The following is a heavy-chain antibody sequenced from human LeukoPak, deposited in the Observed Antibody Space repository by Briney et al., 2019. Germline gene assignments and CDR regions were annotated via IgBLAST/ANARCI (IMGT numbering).Heavy chain of an antibody. CDR1: GYSLTELS. J-gene: IGHJ4*02. Sequence: ASVKVSCKVSGYSLTELSIYWVRQAPGKGLEWMGGLDVEDGDGETIYAQKFEGRVTMTEDTSSDTVYMELSSLRSDDTAVYYCAVGDPYQLLEYWGQGTLVTVSS. CDR3: AVGDPYQLLEY. D-gene: IGHD2-2*01. V-gene: IGHV1-24*01. CDR2: LDVEDGDGET.